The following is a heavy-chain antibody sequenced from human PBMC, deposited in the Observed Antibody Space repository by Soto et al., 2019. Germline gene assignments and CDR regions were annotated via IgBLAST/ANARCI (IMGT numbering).Heavy chain of an antibody. J-gene: IGHJ5*02. CDR2: INAGNGNT. D-gene: IGHD3-9*01. V-gene: IGHV1-3*01. CDR3: ARDLFDDWFDP. CDR1: GYTFTSYA. Sequence: GASVKVSCKASGYTFTSYAMHWVRQAPGQRLEWMGWINAGNGNTKYSQRFQGRVTITRDTSANTAYMDLSSLRSEDTAVYYCARDLFDDWFDPWGQGTLVTVSS.